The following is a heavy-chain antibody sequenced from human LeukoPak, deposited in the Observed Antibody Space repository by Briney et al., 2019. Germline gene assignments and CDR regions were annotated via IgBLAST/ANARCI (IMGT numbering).Heavy chain of an antibody. CDR1: GYSFTSYW. D-gene: IGHD6-6*01. CDR3: ARQRVTARPGDSYYGMDV. CDR2: IYPADSDT. J-gene: IGHJ6*02. Sequence: GESLKISCKGSGYSFTSYWIGWVRQLPGKGLEWMGIIYPADSDTNHSPSFQGQVTISVDKSISTAYLQWSGLKASDTAMYYCARQRVTARPGDSYYGMDVWGQGTTVTVSS. V-gene: IGHV5-51*01.